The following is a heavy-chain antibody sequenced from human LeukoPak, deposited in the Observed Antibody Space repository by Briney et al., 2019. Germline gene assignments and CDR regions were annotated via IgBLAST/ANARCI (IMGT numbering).Heavy chain of an antibody. CDR2: IYYSGST. CDR3: ARLPNILTGYYQIDY. Sequence: PSETLSLTCTVSGGSISSSSYYWGWIRQPPGKGLEWIGIIYYSGSTYYNPSLKSRVTISVDTSKNQFSLKLSSVTAADTAVYYCARLPNILTGYYQIDYWGQGTLVTVSS. D-gene: IGHD3-9*01. J-gene: IGHJ4*02. CDR1: GGSISSSSYY. V-gene: IGHV4-39*01.